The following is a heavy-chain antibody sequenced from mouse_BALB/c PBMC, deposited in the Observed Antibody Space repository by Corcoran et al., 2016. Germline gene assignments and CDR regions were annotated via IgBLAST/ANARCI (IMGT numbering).Heavy chain of an antibody. CDR2: INPYNGGT. D-gene: IGHD2-1*01. CDR1: GYSFTGYT. V-gene: IGHV1-18*01. Sequence: EVQLQQCGPELVKPGASLKISCTAYGYSFTGYTMNWVKQSNGKNLEWIGFINPYNGGTSYNQKFKGKATLTVDMSSSTAYMELLSLTSEDSAVYYCARDGNYPWFAYWGQGTLVTVSA. J-gene: IGHJ3*01. CDR3: ARDGNYPWFAY.